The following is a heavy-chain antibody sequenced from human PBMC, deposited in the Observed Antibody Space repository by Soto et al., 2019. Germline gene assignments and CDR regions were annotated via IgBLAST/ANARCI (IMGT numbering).Heavy chain of an antibody. D-gene: IGHD2-2*01. CDR2: INHSGST. V-gene: IGHV4-34*01. CDR1: GGSFSGYY. Sequence: SETLSLTCAVYGGSFSGYYWSWIRQPPGKGLEWIGEINHSGSTNYNPSLKSRVTISVDTSKNQFSLKLSSVTAADTAVYYCARAARRPVFSTWDYYYSMDVWGKGTTVTVSS. CDR3: ARAARRPVFSTWDYYYSMDV. J-gene: IGHJ6*03.